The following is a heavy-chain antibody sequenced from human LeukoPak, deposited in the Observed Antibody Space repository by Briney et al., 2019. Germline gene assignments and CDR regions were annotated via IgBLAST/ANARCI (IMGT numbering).Heavy chain of an antibody. V-gene: IGHV1-8*01. D-gene: IGHD3-3*01. CDR2: MNPNSGNT. J-gene: IGHJ6*03. CDR1: GYTFTSYD. CDR3: ARGFLLYYMDV. Sequence: ASVKVSCKASGYTFTSYDLNWVRQATGQGLEWMGWMNPNSGNTGYAQKFQGRVSMTRNTSISTAYMELSSLRSEDTAVYYCARGFLLYYMDVWGKGTTVTVSS.